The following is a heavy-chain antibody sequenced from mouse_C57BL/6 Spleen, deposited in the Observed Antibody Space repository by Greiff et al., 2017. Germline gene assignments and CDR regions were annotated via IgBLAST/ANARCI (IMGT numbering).Heavy chain of an antibody. CDR3: ARIIDYGSSHWYFDV. D-gene: IGHD1-1*01. J-gene: IGHJ1*03. V-gene: IGHV1-19*01. CDR1: GYTFTDYY. CDR2: INPYNGGT. Sequence: EVQLQESGPVLVKPGASVKMSCKASGYTFTDYYMNWVKQSHGKSLEWIGVINPYNGGTSYNQKFKGKATLTVDKSPSTAYMELNSLTSEDSAVYYCARIIDYGSSHWYFDVWGTGTTVTVSS.